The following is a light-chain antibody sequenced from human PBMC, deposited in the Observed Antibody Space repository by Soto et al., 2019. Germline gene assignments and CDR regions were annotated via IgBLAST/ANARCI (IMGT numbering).Light chain of an antibody. V-gene: IGKV3-20*01. CDR2: GAS. CDR1: QSVSSSY. Sequence: EIVLTQSPGTLSFSPGERATLSCRASQSVSSSYLAWYQQKPGQAPRLLIYGASSRATGIPDRFSGSGSGTDFTLTISRLEPEDFEVYYCQQYGSSPPVTFGQGTRLEIK. CDR3: QQYGSSPPVT. J-gene: IGKJ5*01.